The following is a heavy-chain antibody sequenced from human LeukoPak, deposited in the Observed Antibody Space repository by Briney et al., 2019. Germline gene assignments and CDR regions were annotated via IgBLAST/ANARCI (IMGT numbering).Heavy chain of an antibody. V-gene: IGHV3-48*03. Sequence: GGSLRLSCAVSGFTFSNYEMNWVRQAPGKGLEWVSYISTIGDTIYYADSVKGRFTISRDNVNNSLYLQMSSLRAEDTAVYYCAREGCTGTSCYYTSFHSWGQGTLVIVSS. CDR1: GFTFSNYE. CDR2: ISTIGDTI. J-gene: IGHJ4*02. CDR3: AREGCTGTSCYYTSFHS. D-gene: IGHD2-2*01.